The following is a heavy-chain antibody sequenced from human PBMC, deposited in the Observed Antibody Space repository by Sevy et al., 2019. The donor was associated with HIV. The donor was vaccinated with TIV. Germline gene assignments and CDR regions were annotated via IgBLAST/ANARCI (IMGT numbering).Heavy chain of an antibody. CDR3: AKAVYASKVVATNGFDY. CDR2: ISGSGGRT. Sequence: GGSLRLSCAASGFTFGTYAMSWVRQAPGKGLEWVSTISGSGGRTYYADSVKGRFTISRDNSKNTRYLQMNSLRAEDTAVYYCAKAVYASKVVATNGFDYWGQGTLVTVSS. D-gene: IGHD5-12*01. V-gene: IGHV3-23*01. J-gene: IGHJ4*02. CDR1: GFTFGTYA.